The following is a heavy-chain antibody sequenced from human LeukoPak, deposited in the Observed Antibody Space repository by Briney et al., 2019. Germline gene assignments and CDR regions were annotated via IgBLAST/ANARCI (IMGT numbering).Heavy chain of an antibody. CDR1: GYTFTSYG. CDR2: ISAHNGNA. CDR3: ARVEDRDYVWGSYRLADY. J-gene: IGHJ4*02. V-gene: IGHV1-18*04. Sequence: ASVKVSRKASGYTFTSYGISWVRQAPGQGLESMGWISAHNGNANYAQKSQGRVTMTTDTSTTTAYMELRSLRSDDTALYYCARVEDRDYVWGSYRLADYWGQGTLVTVSS. D-gene: IGHD3-16*02.